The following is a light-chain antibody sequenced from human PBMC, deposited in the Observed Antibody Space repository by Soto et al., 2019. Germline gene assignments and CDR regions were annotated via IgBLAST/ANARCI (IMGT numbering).Light chain of an antibody. J-gene: IGKJ1*01. CDR3: QHYNNWPRT. Sequence: EIIMTQSPATLSVSPGETATLSCRASQSVSGDLAWYQLRPGQAPRLLIYGASTRATGIPARFSGSGSGTEFTLTISSLQSEDFAVYYCQHYNNWPRTFGQGTKVEIK. CDR2: GAS. V-gene: IGKV3-15*01. CDR1: QSVSGD.